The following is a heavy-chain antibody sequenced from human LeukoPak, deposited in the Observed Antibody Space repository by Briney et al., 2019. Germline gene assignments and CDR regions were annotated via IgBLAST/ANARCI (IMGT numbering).Heavy chain of an antibody. CDR3: ARESRDYDSTTNDAFDI. J-gene: IGHJ3*02. CDR1: GFSFSDYE. V-gene: IGHV3-48*03. CDR2: IDIGGTPI. D-gene: IGHD3-22*01. Sequence: GGSLRLSCAASGFSFSDYEMTWVRQAPGKGLEWVSYIDIGGTPIYYADSVKGRLTISRDDAKNSVFLQMNSLRAEDTAVYYCARESRDYDSTTNDAFDIWGQGTMVTVSS.